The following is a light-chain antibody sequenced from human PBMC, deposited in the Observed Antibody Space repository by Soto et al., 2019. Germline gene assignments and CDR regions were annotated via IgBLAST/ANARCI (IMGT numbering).Light chain of an antibody. CDR3: SSYTTSNTWV. Sequence: QSALTQPASVSGSPGQSITISCTGTSSDVGAYDYVSWYQQHPGKAPKFMLYEVSNRPSGLSNRFSGSKSGNTASLTISGLQAEDEADCYCSSYTTSNTWVFGGGTKLTVL. J-gene: IGLJ3*02. CDR1: SSDVGAYDY. CDR2: EVS. V-gene: IGLV2-14*01.